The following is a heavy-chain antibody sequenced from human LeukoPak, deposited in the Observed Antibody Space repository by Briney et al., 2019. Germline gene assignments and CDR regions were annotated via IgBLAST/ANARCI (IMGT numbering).Heavy chain of an antibody. J-gene: IGHJ4*02. CDR1: GFTFSSYA. Sequence: GGSLRLSCAASGFTFSSYAMSWVRQAPGNGLEWVSAVSGSAGSTYYADSVKGRFTIYRDNSKNTLYLQMNSLRAEDTAVYYCAKDLSAAVAGYFDYWGQGTLVTVSS. V-gene: IGHV3-23*01. CDR2: VSGSAGST. CDR3: AKDLSAAVAGYFDY. D-gene: IGHD6-19*01.